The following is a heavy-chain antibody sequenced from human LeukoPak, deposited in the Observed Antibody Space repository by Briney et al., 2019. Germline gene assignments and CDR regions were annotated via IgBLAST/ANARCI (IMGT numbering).Heavy chain of an antibody. Sequence: ASVKVSCKASGCTFTSYYMHGVRQAPGRGRDGVGIINPSGGSTSYAQKFQGRVTMTRDMSTSTVYMELSSLRSEDTAVYYCARSGYCGGDCYSDWFDPWGQGTLVTVSS. V-gene: IGHV1-46*01. CDR1: GCTFTSYY. D-gene: IGHD2-21*02. CDR3: ARSGYCGGDCYSDWFDP. J-gene: IGHJ5*02. CDR2: INPSGGST.